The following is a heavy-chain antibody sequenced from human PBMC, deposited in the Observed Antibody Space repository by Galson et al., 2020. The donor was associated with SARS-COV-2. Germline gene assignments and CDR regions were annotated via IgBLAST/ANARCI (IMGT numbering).Heavy chain of an antibody. CDR2: IKSKSDGETT. Sequence: GESLKISCAASGLSFSNAWMSWVRQAPGKGLEWVGRIKSKSDGETTDYAAPVKGRFTISRDDSKSTSFLQMNSLKTEDTAVYYCTTDRHSKTDYLYYYYGLDVWGQGTTVTVSS. CDR1: GLSFSNAW. D-gene: IGHD3-22*01. CDR3: TTDRHSKTDYLYYYYGLDV. V-gene: IGHV3-15*01. J-gene: IGHJ6*02.